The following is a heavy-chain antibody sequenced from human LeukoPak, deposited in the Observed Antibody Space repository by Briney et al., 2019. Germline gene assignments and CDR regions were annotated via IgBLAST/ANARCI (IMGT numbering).Heavy chain of an antibody. Sequence: GGSLRLSCAASGFTFDTYNFNWVRQAPGKGLEWVATIRSYSSYIHYGDSVKGRFTISRDDAERSVYLQMDNVRVEDTAVYYCARGKAGSFDYWGQGTLVTVSS. J-gene: IGHJ4*02. V-gene: IGHV3-21*01. CDR2: IRSYSSYI. CDR3: ARGKAGSFDY. D-gene: IGHD6-19*01. CDR1: GFTFDTYN.